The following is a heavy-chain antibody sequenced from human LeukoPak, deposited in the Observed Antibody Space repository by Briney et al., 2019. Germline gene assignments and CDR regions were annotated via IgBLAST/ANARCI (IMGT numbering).Heavy chain of an antibody. D-gene: IGHD6-19*01. CDR1: GGSISSSSYY. Sequence: PSETLSLTCTASGGSISSSSYYWGWIRRPPGKGLEWIGTIDYSGSTYYNPSLKSRVTISVDTSKNQFSLKLSSVTAADTAVYYCARRAGGRVAGTNQLIDYWGQGTLVTVSS. CDR3: ARRAGGRVAGTNQLIDY. CDR2: IDYSGST. V-gene: IGHV4-39*07. J-gene: IGHJ4*02.